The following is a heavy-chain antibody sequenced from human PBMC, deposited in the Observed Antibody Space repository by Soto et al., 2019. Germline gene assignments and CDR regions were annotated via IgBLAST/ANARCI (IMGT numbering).Heavy chain of an antibody. Sequence: SETLSLTCTVSGGSVSSGSYYWSWIRQPPGKGLEWIGYIYYSGSTNYNPSLKSRVTISVDTSKNQFSLKLSSVTAADTAVYYCARYGDYVDYWGQGTLVTVSS. CDR3: ARYGDYVDY. D-gene: IGHD4-17*01. V-gene: IGHV4-61*01. CDR2: IYYSGST. J-gene: IGHJ4*02. CDR1: GGSVSSGSYY.